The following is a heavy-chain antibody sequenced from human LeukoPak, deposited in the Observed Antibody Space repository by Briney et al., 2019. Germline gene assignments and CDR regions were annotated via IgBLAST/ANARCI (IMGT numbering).Heavy chain of an antibody. CDR2: IYSGGST. CDR3: ARAPDYYYYYYMDD. CDR1: GFTFSSYS. Sequence: PGGSLRLSCAASGFTFSSYSMNWVRQAPGKGLEWVSVIYSGGSTYYADSVKGRFTISRDNSKNTLYLQMNSLRAEDTAVYYCARAPDYYYYYYMDDWGKGTTVTVSS. J-gene: IGHJ6*03. V-gene: IGHV3-53*01.